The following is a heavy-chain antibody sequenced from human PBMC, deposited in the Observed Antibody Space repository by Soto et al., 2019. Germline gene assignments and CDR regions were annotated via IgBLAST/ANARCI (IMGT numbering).Heavy chain of an antibody. J-gene: IGHJ4*02. CDR1: GGSISSSSYY. CDR3: ARLILYDQPYFDY. Sequence: SETLSLTCTVSGGSISSSSYYWGWIRQPPGKGLEWIGSIYYSGSTYYNPSLKSRVTISVDTSKNQFSLKLSSVTAADTAVYYCARLILYDQPYFDYWGQGTLVTVSS. V-gene: IGHV4-39*01. CDR2: IYYSGST. D-gene: IGHD5-12*01.